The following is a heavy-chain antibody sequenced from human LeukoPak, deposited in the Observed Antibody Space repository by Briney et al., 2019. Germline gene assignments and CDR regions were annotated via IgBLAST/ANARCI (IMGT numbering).Heavy chain of an antibody. CDR3: ARAGLYSGSGLDY. J-gene: IGHJ4*02. CDR1: GFIFSSYN. V-gene: IGHV3-21*01. Sequence: GGSLRLSCAASGFIFSSYNMNWVRQAPGKGLEWVSSISDGGGYIYYEDSVKGRVTISRDNAKNSLYLQMNSLRAEDTAVYYCARAGLYSGSGLDYWGQGTLVTVSS. D-gene: IGHD5-12*01. CDR2: ISDGGGYI.